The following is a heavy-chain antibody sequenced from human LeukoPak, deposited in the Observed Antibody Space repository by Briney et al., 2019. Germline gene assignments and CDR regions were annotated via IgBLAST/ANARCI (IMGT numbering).Heavy chain of an antibody. CDR1: GFTFSSYA. Sequence: GGSLRLSCAASGFTFSSYAMSWVRPAPGKGLEWVSAISGSGGSTYYADSVKGRFTISRDNSKNTLYLQMNSLRAEDTAVYYCAKGFGRAAWGFSDYWGQGTLVTVSS. J-gene: IGHJ4*02. D-gene: IGHD6-13*01. CDR3: AKGFGRAAWGFSDY. CDR2: ISGSGGST. V-gene: IGHV3-23*01.